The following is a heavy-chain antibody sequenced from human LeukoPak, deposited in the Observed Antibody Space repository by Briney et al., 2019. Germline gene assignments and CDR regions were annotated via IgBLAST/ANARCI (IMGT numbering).Heavy chain of an antibody. CDR3: ARDGGSGIVD. Sequence: GGSLRLSCAVSGFTFSSYAMSWVRQAPGKGLEWVSYISSNGSPIFYADSVKGRFTISRDNAKNSLSLLMNSLRAEDTAVYYCARDGGSGIVDWGQGTLVTVSS. CDR1: GFTFSSYA. D-gene: IGHD3-10*01. J-gene: IGHJ4*02. V-gene: IGHV3-48*03. CDR2: ISSNGSPI.